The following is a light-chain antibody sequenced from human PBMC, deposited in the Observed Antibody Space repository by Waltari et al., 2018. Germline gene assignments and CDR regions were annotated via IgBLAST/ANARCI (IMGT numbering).Light chain of an antibody. V-gene: IGLV2-8*01. J-gene: IGLJ2*01. CDR1: SRDVGGYNK. CDR3: SSYAGGYNLV. Sequence: QSALTQPPSASGSPGQSVTISCTGTSRDVGGYNKTSWYQEHPGKAPKLMIYEVTKRPSGVPDRFSGSKSGNTASLTVSGLQAEDEAHYYCSSYAGGYNLVFGGGTKLTVL. CDR2: EVT.